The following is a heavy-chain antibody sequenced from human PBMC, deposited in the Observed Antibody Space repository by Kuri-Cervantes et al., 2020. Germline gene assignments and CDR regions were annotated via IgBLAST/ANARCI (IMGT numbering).Heavy chain of an antibody. CDR2: ISSSSSTI. Sequence: GESLKISCAASGFTFSSYSMNWVRQAPGKGLEWVSYISSSSSTIYYADSVKGRFTISRDNSKNTLYLQMNSLRDEDTAVYYCARGFSSGRGAFDYWGQGTLVTVSS. CDR1: GFTFSSYS. D-gene: IGHD6-19*01. V-gene: IGHV3-48*02. CDR3: ARGFSSGRGAFDY. J-gene: IGHJ4*02.